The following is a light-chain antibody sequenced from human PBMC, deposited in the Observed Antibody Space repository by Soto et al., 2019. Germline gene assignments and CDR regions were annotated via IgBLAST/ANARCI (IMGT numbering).Light chain of an antibody. CDR3: QQFYRWPGT. J-gene: IGKJ1*01. Sequence: EIVMTQSPATLSVSPGERATLSCRASQSVSSNLAWYQQKPGQAPRLLIYGPSTRATGSPARFSGSGSGAEVTLTICSLQSEDSSVYYCQQFYRWPGTFGQGTKVKIK. CDR1: QSVSSN. CDR2: GPS. V-gene: IGKV3-15*01.